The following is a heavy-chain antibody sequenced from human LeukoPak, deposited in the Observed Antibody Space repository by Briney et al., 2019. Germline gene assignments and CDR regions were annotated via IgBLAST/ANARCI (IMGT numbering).Heavy chain of an antibody. J-gene: IGHJ4*02. D-gene: IGHD6-13*01. Sequence: SVKVSCKASGGTFSSYAISWVRQAPGQGLEWMGRIIPIFGTANYAQEFQGRVTITTDESTSTAYMELSSLRSEDTAVYYCARDSPSHSSSWYGFDYWGQGTLVTVSS. CDR2: IIPIFGTA. V-gene: IGHV1-69*05. CDR3: ARDSPSHSSSWYGFDY. CDR1: GGTFSSYA.